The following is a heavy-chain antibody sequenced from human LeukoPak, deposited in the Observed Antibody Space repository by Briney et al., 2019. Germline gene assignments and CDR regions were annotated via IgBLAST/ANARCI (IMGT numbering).Heavy chain of an antibody. CDR2: ISAYNGNT. Sequence: GASVKVSCKASGYTFTSYGISWVRQAPGQGLERMGWISAYNGNTNYAQKLQGRVTMTTDTSTSTAYMELRSLRSDDTAVYYCARATPPIFGVVIHWFDPWGQGTLVTVSS. J-gene: IGHJ5*02. CDR3: ARATPPIFGVVIHWFDP. V-gene: IGHV1-18*01. CDR1: GYTFTSYG. D-gene: IGHD3-3*01.